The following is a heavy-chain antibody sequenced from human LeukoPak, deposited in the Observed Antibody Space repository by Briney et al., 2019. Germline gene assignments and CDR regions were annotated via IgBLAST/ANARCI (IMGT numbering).Heavy chain of an antibody. Sequence: SEALSLTCTVSGGSTSEYYWSWIRQPPGKGLEWVGFISHSGNTNDNPSLQSRVTIAIDTPKRQVSLNLSSMIAAGTAGYYCGRARVVTQAFDSSGQGTLVTAS. CDR2: ISHSGNT. D-gene: IGHD4-23*01. J-gene: IGHJ4*02. CDR3: GRARVVTQAFDS. CDR1: GGSTSEYY. V-gene: IGHV4-59*01.